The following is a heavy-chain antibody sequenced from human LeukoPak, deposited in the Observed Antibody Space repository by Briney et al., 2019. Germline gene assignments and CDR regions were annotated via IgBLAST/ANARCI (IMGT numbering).Heavy chain of an antibody. D-gene: IGHD3-10*01. CDR1: GFTFSSYW. CDR3: ARVIAVGEYWFDP. CDR2: IKQDGSEK. V-gene: IGHV3-7*03. Sequence: GGSLRLSCAASGFTFSSYWMSWVRQAPGKGLEWVANIKQDGSEKYYVDSVKGRFTISRDNAKNSLYLQMNSLRAEDTAVYYCARVIAVGEYWFDPWGQGTLVTVSS. J-gene: IGHJ5*02.